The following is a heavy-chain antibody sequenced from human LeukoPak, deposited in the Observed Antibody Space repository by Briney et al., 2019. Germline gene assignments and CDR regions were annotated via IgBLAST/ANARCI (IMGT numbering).Heavy chain of an antibody. Sequence: GGSLRLSCAASGFTFSSYAMSWVRQAPGKGLEWVSAISGSGGSTYYADSVKGRFTISRDNSKNTLCLQMNSLRAEDTAVYSCARVRVGATYGGAFDIWGQGTMVTVSS. D-gene: IGHD1-26*01. CDR3: ARVRVGATYGGAFDI. V-gene: IGHV3-23*01. CDR2: ISGSGGST. CDR1: GFTFSSYA. J-gene: IGHJ3*02.